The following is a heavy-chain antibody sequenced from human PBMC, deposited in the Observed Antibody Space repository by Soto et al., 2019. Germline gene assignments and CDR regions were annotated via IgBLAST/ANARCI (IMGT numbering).Heavy chain of an antibody. Sequence: PGESLKISCKGSGYSFTSYWIGWVRQMPGKGLEWMGIIYPGDSDTRYSPSFQGQVTISADKSISTAYLQWSSLKASDTAMYYCARHGQQLETYYYYYGMGVWGQGTTVTVSS. V-gene: IGHV5-51*01. CDR1: GYSFTSYW. J-gene: IGHJ6*02. D-gene: IGHD6-13*01. CDR2: IYPGDSDT. CDR3: ARHGQQLETYYYYYGMGV.